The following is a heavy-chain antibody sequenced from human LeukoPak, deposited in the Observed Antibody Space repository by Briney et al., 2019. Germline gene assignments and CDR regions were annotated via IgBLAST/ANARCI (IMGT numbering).Heavy chain of an antibody. D-gene: IGHD3-10*01. J-gene: IGHJ2*01. CDR2: ISWDSGSI. CDR1: GFTFEDYA. CDR3: AKRGSGWYFDL. V-gene: IGHV3-9*01. Sequence: GGSLRLSCASSGFTFEDYAMHWVRQAPGEGLEWVSGISWDSGSIGYADSVKGRFIISRDNAKNSLYLQMNSLRAEDTALYYCAKRGSGWYFDLWGRGTLVTVSS.